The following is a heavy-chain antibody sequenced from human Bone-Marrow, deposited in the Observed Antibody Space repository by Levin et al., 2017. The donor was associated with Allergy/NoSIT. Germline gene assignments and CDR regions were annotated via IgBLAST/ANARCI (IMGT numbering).Heavy chain of an antibody. CDR2: IGTSSSTM. J-gene: IGHJ4*02. V-gene: IGHV3-11*01. Sequence: GGSLRLSCAASGFTFSDYYMSWIRQAPGKGLEWVSYIGTSSSTMYYADSVKGRFTVSRDNAKNSLYLQMNSLRAEDTAVYYCARDGSGSGSWGIDFWGQGTLVTVSS. CDR1: GFTFSDYY. CDR3: ARDGSGSGSWGIDF. D-gene: IGHD3-10*01.